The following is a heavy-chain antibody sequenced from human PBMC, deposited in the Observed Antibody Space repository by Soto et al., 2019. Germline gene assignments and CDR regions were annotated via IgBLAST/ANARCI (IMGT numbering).Heavy chain of an antibody. D-gene: IGHD3-22*01. V-gene: IGHV1-69*12. CDR3: AREGAYYYDSSGYAYYFDY. Sequence: QVQLVQSGAEVKKPGSSVKVSCKASGGTFSSYAISWVRQAPGQGLEWMGGIIPIFGTANYAQKFQGRVTITADESTSTAYMELSSLRSEDTAVYYCAREGAYYYDSSGYAYYFDYWGQGTLVTVSS. CDR2: IIPIFGTA. CDR1: GGTFSSYA. J-gene: IGHJ4*02.